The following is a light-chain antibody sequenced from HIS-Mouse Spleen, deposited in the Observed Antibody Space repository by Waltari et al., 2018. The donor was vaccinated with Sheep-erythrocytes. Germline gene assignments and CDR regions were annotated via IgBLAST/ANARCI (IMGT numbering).Light chain of an antibody. CDR3: SSYAGSNNWV. CDR2: EVS. V-gene: IGLV2-8*01. CDR1: SSDVGGYNY. Sequence: QSALTQPPSASGPPGQSVTIPCTGTSSDVGGYNYVSWYQQHPGTAPKLMIYEVSKRPSGVPDRFSGSKSGNTASLTVSGLQAEDEADYYCSSYAGSNNWVFGGGTKLTVL. J-gene: IGLJ3*02.